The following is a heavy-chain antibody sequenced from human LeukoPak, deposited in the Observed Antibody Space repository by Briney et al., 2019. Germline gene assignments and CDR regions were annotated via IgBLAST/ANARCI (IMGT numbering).Heavy chain of an antibody. D-gene: IGHD3-16*01. V-gene: IGHV3-30*02. CDR1: GFTFNIYG. J-gene: IGHJ4*02. Sequence: GGSLRLSCAASGFTFNIYGMQWVRQAPGKGLEWVAFIRYDGNNKSYADSVKGRFTISRDNSKNTLYLQMNSLRAEDTAVYYCATVGGSYWGQGTLVTVSS. CDR2: IRYDGNNK. CDR3: ATVGGSY.